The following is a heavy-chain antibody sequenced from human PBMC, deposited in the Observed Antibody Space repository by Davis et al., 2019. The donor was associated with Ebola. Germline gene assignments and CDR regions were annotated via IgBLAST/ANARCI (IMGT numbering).Heavy chain of an antibody. CDR1: GYSFTSYW. CDR2: IYPGDSDT. D-gene: IGHD2-2*01. V-gene: IGHV5-51*01. J-gene: IGHJ6*02. CDR3: ARHLGYCSSTSCYGYYYYGMDV. Sequence: GESLKISCKGSGYSFTSYWIGWVRQMPGKGLEWMGIIYPGDSDTRYSPSFQGQVTIPADKSISTAYLQWSSLKASDTAMYYCARHLGYCSSTSCYGYYYYGMDVWGQGTTVTVSS.